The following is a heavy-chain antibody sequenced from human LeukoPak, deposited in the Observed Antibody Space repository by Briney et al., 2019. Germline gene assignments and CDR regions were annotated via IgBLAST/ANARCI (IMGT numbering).Heavy chain of an antibody. V-gene: IGHV3-23*01. CDR1: GFTFSSYG. CDR2: ISGSGGST. D-gene: IGHD6-19*01. Sequence: GGTLRLSCAASGFTFSSYGMSWVRQAPGKGLEWVSAISGSGGSTYYADSVKGRFTISRDNSKNTLYLQMNSLRAEDTAVYYCAKEERQWLVIYYFDYWGQGTLVTVSS. CDR3: AKEERQWLVIYYFDY. J-gene: IGHJ4*02.